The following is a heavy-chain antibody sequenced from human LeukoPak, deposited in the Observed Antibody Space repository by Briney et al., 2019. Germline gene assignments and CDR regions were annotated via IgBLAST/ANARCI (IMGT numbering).Heavy chain of an antibody. CDR2: MQYGRDT. J-gene: IGHJ6*03. CDR3: ARYVGVRDRHYLDV. CDR1: GDSISSYY. Sequence: PGTLSLTCAVSGDSISSYYWSWIRQPPGKRLEWIAYMQYGRDTNYNTSLKKGVIISVDTSNSQFSLKLSFVSAVDTAVYYCARYVGVRDRHYLDVWGKGTTVPGSS. V-gene: IGHV4-59*01. D-gene: IGHD3-10*01.